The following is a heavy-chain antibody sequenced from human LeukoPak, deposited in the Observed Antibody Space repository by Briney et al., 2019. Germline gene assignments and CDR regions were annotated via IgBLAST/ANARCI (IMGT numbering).Heavy chain of an antibody. CDR1: GFTFSSYE. V-gene: IGHV3-48*03. J-gene: IGHJ4*02. CDR3: TKGVGDSSTFDY. D-gene: IGHD6-6*01. CDR2: ISTWSTAI. Sequence: GGSLRLSCAASGFTFSSYEMNWVRQAPGKGLECVAYISTWSTAIEYAGSVKGRFTISRDNAKDSLWLQMNGLRPEDTAVYYCTKGVGDSSTFDYWGQGTLVTVSS.